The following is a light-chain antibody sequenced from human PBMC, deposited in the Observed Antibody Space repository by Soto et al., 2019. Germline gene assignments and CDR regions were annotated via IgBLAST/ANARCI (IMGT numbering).Light chain of an antibody. Sequence: QSALIQPASVSGSPGQSITISCTGTSRDVGGSNYVSWYQHHPHRAPKLLIYEVSYRPSGVSDRFSGSKSGTSASLAISGLQSEDEADYYCAAWDDSLNGQVFGTGTKVTVL. CDR2: EVS. CDR1: SRDVGGSNY. V-gene: IGLV2-14*01. CDR3: AAWDDSLNGQV. J-gene: IGLJ1*01.